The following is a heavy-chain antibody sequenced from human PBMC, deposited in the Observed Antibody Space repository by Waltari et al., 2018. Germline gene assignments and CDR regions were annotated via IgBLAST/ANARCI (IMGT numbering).Heavy chain of an antibody. D-gene: IGHD3-3*01. CDR1: GGSISSYY. CDR2: IYYSGST. J-gene: IGHJ6*02. V-gene: IGHV4-59*08. CDR3: GRHAGLLHYSGMDV. Sequence: QVQLQESGPGLVKPSETLSLTCTVSGGSISSYYWSWIRQPPGKGLEWIGYIYYSGSTNYNPSLKSRVTISVDTSKNQFSLKLSSVTAADTAVYYCGRHAGLLHYSGMDVWGQGTTVTVSS.